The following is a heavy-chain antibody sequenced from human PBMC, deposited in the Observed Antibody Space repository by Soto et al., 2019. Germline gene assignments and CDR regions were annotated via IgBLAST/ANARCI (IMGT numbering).Heavy chain of an antibody. Sequence: EVQLLESGGGLVQPGGSLRLSCAASGFTFSSYAMSWVRQAPGKGLEWVSAISGSGGSTYYADSVKGRFTISRDNSKNTLYLQMNSLRAEDTAVYYCAKDLHVWLQLLWYYFDYWGQGTLVTVSS. CDR3: AKDLHVWLQLLWYYFDY. D-gene: IGHD5-12*01. J-gene: IGHJ4*02. CDR1: GFTFSSYA. V-gene: IGHV3-23*01. CDR2: ISGSGGST.